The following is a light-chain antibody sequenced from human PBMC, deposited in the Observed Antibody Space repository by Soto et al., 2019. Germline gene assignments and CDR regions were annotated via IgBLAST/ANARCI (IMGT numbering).Light chain of an antibody. CDR1: YSDIGAYDS. CDR3: ISYTGSSTSYV. Sequence: QSVLTQPASVSGSPGQSITVSCTGTYSDIGAYDSVSWYHHLPGRAPKLLIYGVDRRPSGISYRFSASKSGNTASLTISGLQAEDEADYYCISYTGSSTSYVFGSGTKLTVL. J-gene: IGLJ1*01. CDR2: GVD. V-gene: IGLV2-14*01.